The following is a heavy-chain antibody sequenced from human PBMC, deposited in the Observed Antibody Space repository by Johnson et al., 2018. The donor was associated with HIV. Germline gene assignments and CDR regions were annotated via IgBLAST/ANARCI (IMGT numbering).Heavy chain of an antibody. CDR1: GFTFSSYA. V-gene: IGHV3-30*04. D-gene: IGHD2-8*01. Sequence: QVQLVESGGGVVQPGRSLRLSCAASGFTFSSYAMHWVRQAPGKGLEWVSVIYDGDTTYYTDSVKGRFTISRDNAKNSLYLQMNSLRAEDTAVYYCARVMQADAFDIWGQGTMVTVSS. J-gene: IGHJ3*02. CDR3: ARVMQADAFDI. CDR2: IYDGDTT.